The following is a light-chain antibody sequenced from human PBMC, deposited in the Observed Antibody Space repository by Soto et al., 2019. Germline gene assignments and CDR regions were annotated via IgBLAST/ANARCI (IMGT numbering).Light chain of an antibody. CDR1: SSDVGKYDY. CDR2: EVS. J-gene: IGLJ1*01. Sequence: QSALTQPPSASGSPGQSVTISCTGTSSDVGKYDYVSWFQHHPGKAPKLIIYEVSKRPSGVPDRFSGSKSGSTASLTVSGLQTEDEADYYWNSYVAGSKVFGTGTKVTVL. CDR3: NSYVAGSKV. V-gene: IGLV2-8*01.